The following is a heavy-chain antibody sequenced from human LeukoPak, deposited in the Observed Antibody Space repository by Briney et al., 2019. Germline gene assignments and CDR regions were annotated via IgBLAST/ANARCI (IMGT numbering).Heavy chain of an antibody. V-gene: IGHV4-38-2*01. J-gene: IGHJ6*03. D-gene: IGHD2-2*01. CDR3: ARQYDSYFYYYLDL. Sequence: PSETLSLTCGVSGYPINKAYYWVWIRQPPGKGLEWIGSLYHPDSSYYNPSLKSRVTMSVDTSRNQFPLRLSFVTAADTAVYYCARQYDSYFYYYLDLWGTGTTVTVSS. CDR1: GYPINKAYY. CDR2: LYHPDSS.